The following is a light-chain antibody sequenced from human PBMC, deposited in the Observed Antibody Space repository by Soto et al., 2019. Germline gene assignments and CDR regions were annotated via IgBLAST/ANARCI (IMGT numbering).Light chain of an antibody. V-gene: IGKV1-5*01. CDR2: DAS. Sequence: DIQMTQSPSTLSASVGDRVTITCRASQSISSWLAWYQQKPGKAPKLLIFDASSLESGTPSRFSGRSSGTQFTLTINGLQPDDFATYYCQHYNSYSEAFGQGTKVDIK. CDR3: QHYNSYSEA. CDR1: QSISSW. J-gene: IGKJ1*01.